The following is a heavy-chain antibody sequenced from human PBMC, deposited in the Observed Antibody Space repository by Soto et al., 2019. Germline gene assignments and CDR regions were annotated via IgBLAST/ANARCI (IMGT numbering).Heavy chain of an antibody. Sequence: GGSLRLSCAASGFTFSSYAMHWVRQAPGKGLEWVALISYDGSDKDYADSVKGRFTIPRDNSRNTLFLQMNSLRAEDTAVYYCARDYYKYYDSSGYYRSPAYWGQGT. J-gene: IGHJ4*02. CDR2: ISYDGSDK. CDR3: ARDYYKYYDSSGYYRSPAY. CDR1: GFTFSSYA. V-gene: IGHV3-30-3*01. D-gene: IGHD3-22*01.